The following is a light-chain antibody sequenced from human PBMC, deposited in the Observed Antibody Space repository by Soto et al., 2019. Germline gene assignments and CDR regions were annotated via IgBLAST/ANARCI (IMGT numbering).Light chain of an antibody. V-gene: IGKV3-15*01. Sequence: EIVMTQSPATLSVSPGERATLSCRASQSVSSNLAWYQQKPGQAPRLLIYGASTRATGIPARFSGSGSGTEFTLTISSLQSEDFAVYYCQPYNNWPPFFGGGTKVEIK. CDR3: QPYNNWPPF. CDR1: QSVSSN. CDR2: GAS. J-gene: IGKJ4*01.